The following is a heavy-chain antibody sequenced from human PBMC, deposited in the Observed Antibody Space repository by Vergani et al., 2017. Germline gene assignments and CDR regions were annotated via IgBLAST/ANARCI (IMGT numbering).Heavy chain of an antibody. V-gene: IGHV3-33*01. CDR3: ARDLRLLYNRFDP. D-gene: IGHD1-14*01. J-gene: IGHJ5*02. Sequence: QVQLVESGGGVVQPGRSLRLSCAASGFTFNQYGMHWVRQAPGKGLEWVAVTWYDGNNKQYADSVKGRFTISRDNSKRTMYRQMNSLRDEDTGVYYCARDLRLLYNRFDPWGQGTLVTVSS. CDR2: TWYDGNNK. CDR1: GFTFNQYG.